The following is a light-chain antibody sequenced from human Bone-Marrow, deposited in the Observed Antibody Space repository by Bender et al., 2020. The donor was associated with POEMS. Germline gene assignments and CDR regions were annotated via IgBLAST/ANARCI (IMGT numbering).Light chain of an antibody. CDR1: TSDVGTYKS. CDR2: EVS. Sequence: QSALTQPASVSGSPGQSITISCTGSTSDVGTYKSVSWYQHHPGKAPKVVIYEVSKRPLGVSDRFSGSKSGTTASLTISGLRAEDEADYYCCSYAGSSTPNWVFGGGTKLTVL. CDR3: CSYAGSSTPNWV. V-gene: IGLV2-23*02. J-gene: IGLJ3*02.